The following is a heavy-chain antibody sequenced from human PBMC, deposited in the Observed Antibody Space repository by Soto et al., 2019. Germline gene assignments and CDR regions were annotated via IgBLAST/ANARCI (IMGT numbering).Heavy chain of an antibody. CDR2: IWYDGSNK. D-gene: IGHD5-18*01. CDR1: GFTFSSYG. V-gene: IGHV3-33*01. J-gene: IGHJ6*02. CDR3: ARDIGYSYGWYYYYGMDV. Sequence: GGSLRLSCAASGFTFSSYGMHWVRQAPGKGLEWVAVIWYDGSNKYYADSVKGRFTISRDNSKNTLYLQMNSLRAEDTAVYYCARDIGYSYGWYYYYGMDVWGQGTTVTVSS.